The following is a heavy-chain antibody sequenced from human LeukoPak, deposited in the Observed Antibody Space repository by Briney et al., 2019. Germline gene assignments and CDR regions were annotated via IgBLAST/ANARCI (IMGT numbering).Heavy chain of an antibody. D-gene: IGHD2-2*01. Sequence: SETLSLTCTVSGGSISSGSYYWSWIRQPAGKGLEWIGRIYTSGSTNYNPSLKSRVTMSVDTSKNQFSLKLSSVTAADTAVYYCARAPPLGYCSSTSCQGSWFDPWGQGTLVTVSS. CDR2: IYTSGST. V-gene: IGHV4-61*02. CDR1: GGSISSGSYY. J-gene: IGHJ5*02. CDR3: ARAPPLGYCSSTSCQGSWFDP.